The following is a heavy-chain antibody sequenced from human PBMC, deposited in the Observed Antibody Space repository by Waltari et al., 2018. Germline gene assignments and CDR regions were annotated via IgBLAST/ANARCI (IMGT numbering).Heavy chain of an antibody. V-gene: IGHV3-23*01. CDR3: ARGYNWNSR. CDR2: IGGSGGST. Sequence: EVQRLESGGGLVQPGGSLSLSCAAYGFTFSSDAMSWVRQDPGKGLDWVTAIGGSGGSTYYADPGKGGFTNSRNNSKNAMYLQMNIMRAEDAAVYYCARGYNWNSRWGQGTLVTVAS. J-gene: IGHJ4*02. D-gene: IGHD1-7*01. CDR1: GFTFSSDA.